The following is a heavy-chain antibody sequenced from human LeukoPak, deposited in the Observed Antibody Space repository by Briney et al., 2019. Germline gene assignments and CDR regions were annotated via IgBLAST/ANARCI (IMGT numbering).Heavy chain of an antibody. CDR3: AKGVSSSWYYFDY. J-gene: IGHJ4*02. CDR1: GFTFSSYA. D-gene: IGHD6-13*01. CDR2: ISGSGGST. V-gene: IGHV3-23*01. Sequence: QPGGSLRLSCAASGFTFSSYAMSWVRQAPGKGLEWVSAISGSGGSTYYADSAKGRFTISRDNSKNTLYLQMNSLRAEDTAVYYCAKGVSSSWYYFDYWGQGTLVTVSS.